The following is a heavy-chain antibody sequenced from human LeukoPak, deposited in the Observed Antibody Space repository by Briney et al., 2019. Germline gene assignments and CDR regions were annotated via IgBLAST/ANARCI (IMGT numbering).Heavy chain of an antibody. J-gene: IGHJ4*02. Sequence: GGSLRLSCAAPGFTFSSYAMHWVRQAPGKGLEWVAVISYDGSNKYYADTVKGRFTISRDNSKNTLYLQMNSLRAEDTAVYYCTTDPILYWGQGTLVTVSS. CDR2: ISYDGSNK. CDR1: GFTFSSYA. V-gene: IGHV3-30-3*01. CDR3: TTDPILY.